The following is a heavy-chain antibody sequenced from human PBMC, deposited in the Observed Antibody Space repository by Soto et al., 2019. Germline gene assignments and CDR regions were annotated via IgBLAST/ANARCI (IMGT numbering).Heavy chain of an antibody. CDR1: GGTFSSYA. Sequence: SVKVSCKASGGTFSSYAISWVRQAPGQGLEWMGGIIPIFGTANYAQKFQGRVTITTDESTSTAYMELSSLRSEDTAVYYCARGYYDSSGYYYVPFFDYWGQGTLVTVSS. CDR3: ARGYYDSSGYYYVPFFDY. CDR2: IIPIFGTA. D-gene: IGHD3-22*01. V-gene: IGHV1-69*05. J-gene: IGHJ4*02.